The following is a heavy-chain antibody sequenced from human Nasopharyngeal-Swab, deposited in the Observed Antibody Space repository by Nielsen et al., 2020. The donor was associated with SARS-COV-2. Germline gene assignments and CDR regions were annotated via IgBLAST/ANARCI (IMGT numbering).Heavy chain of an antibody. CDR3: ARDLGGAAAGTDY. Sequence: GESLKISCAASGFTFSSYGMHWVRQAPGKGLEWVAVIWYDGSNKYYADSVKGRFTISRDNSKNTLYLQMNSLRAEDTAVYYCARDLGGAAAGTDYWGQGTLVTVS. CDR1: GFTFSSYG. D-gene: IGHD6-13*01. J-gene: IGHJ4*02. V-gene: IGHV3-33*01. CDR2: IWYDGSNK.